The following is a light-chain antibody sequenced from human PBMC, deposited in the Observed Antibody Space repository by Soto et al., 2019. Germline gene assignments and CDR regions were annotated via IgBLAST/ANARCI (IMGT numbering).Light chain of an antibody. CDR1: QSVRSS. Sequence: EIVMTHSPGTLSVSPGERATLFCRASQSVRSSLAWYQQKPGQAPRLFIYDASTRATGIPARFSGSGSGTDFTLTISRLEPEDFAVYYCHQYSSSRRTFGQGTKVDNK. J-gene: IGKJ1*01. CDR3: HQYSSSRRT. CDR2: DAS. V-gene: IGKV3-15*01.